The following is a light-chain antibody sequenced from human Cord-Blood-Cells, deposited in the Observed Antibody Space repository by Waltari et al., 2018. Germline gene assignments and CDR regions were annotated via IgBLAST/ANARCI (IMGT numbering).Light chain of an antibody. J-gene: IGKJ4*01. Sequence: DIQMTQSPSSLSASVGDRVTITCRASQSISSYSNWYKQQPGKAPKLLFYAASSLQSGVPSRVSGSGSGTDFTLTISSLQPEDFATCYWQQSYSTPPLTFGGGTKVEIK. V-gene: IGKV1-39*01. CDR3: QQSYSTPPLT. CDR1: QSISSY. CDR2: AAS.